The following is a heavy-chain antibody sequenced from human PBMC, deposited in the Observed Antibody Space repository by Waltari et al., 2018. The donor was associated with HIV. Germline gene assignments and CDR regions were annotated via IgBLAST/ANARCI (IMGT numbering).Heavy chain of an antibody. CDR3: AREGFCSNGVCSHYYGMDV. V-gene: IGHV3-21*01. Sequence: EVQLVESGGGLVKPGGSLSLYCAASGFTFSSYSMNWVRQAPGKGLGWVSSISTSSRYIYYADSLKGRFTISRDNAKNSLYLQMNSLRAEDTAVYYCAREGFCSNGVCSHYYGMDVWGQGTTVTVSS. CDR1: GFTFSSYS. J-gene: IGHJ6*02. D-gene: IGHD2-8*01. CDR2: ISTSSRYI.